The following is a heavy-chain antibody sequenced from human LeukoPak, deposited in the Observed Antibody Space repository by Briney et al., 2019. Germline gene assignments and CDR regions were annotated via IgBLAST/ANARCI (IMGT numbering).Heavy chain of an antibody. CDR2: ISWNSGSI. CDR3: AKDSYYDSSGYTDY. J-gene: IGHJ4*02. V-gene: IGHV3-9*01. Sequence: PGGSLRLSCAASGFTFDSYAMRWVRQAPGKGLEWVSGISWNSGSIGYADSVKGRFTISRDNAKNSLYLQMNSLRAEDTALYYCAKDSYYDSSGYTDYWGQGTLVTVSS. CDR1: GFTFDSYA. D-gene: IGHD3-22*01.